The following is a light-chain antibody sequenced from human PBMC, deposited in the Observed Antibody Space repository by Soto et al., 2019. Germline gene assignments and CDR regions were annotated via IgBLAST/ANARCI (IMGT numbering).Light chain of an antibody. V-gene: IGLV2-14*01. CDR3: TSPTPGSLYV. CDR1: SSDAGGYNY. Sequence: QPVLTQPAPVSGSPGQSITISCTGTSSDAGGYNYVSWCQQYPGRVPKLLIYKVSNRPSGGSNRFSGSKSGNTASLTLSGPQAEDEADYFCTSPTPGSLYVFGSGAKVT. CDR2: KVS. J-gene: IGLJ1*01.